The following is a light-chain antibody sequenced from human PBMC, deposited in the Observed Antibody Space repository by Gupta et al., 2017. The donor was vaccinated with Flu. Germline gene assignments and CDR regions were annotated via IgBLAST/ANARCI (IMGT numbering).Light chain of an antibody. V-gene: IGLV3-19*01. Sequence: SSELTQDPAVSVALGQTVRIPCQGDSLRSYYASWYQQKPGQAPVLVIYGKNNRPSGIPERFSGSSSGNTASLTITGAQAEDEADYYCNSRDSSGNHHVVFGGGTKLTVL. CDR3: NSRDSSGNHHVV. J-gene: IGLJ2*01. CDR1: SLRSYY. CDR2: GKN.